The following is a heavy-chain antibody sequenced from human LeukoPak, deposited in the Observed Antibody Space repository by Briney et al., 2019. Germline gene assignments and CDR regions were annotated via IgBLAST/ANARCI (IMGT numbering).Heavy chain of an antibody. V-gene: IGHV3-48*01. CDR3: ARDRAAGAYPWYFDY. CDR2: ISPSGDIT. J-gene: IGHJ4*02. D-gene: IGHD3-16*01. Sequence: PGGSLRLSCAASGFIFRSHGMNWVRQAPGKGLEWVSGISPSGDITYYADSVKGRFTISRDNAKNSLYLQMNSLRAEDTAVYYCARDRAAGAYPWYFDYWGQGTLVTVSS. CDR1: GFIFRSHG.